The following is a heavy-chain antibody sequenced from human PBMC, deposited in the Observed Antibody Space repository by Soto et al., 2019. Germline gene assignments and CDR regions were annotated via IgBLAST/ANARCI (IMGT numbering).Heavy chain of an antibody. J-gene: IGHJ4*02. V-gene: IGHV4-59*01. CDR2: IYYSGTT. CDR3: ARGEPHLWRYYFDY. D-gene: IGHD5-18*01. CDR1: GGSISSYY. Sequence: ASETLSLTCTVSGGSISSYYWSWIRQPPGKGLEWIAYIYYSGTTSYNPSLKSRVTISVDTSKNQFSLKLSSVTAADTAVYYCARGEPHLWRYYFDYWGQGALVTVSS.